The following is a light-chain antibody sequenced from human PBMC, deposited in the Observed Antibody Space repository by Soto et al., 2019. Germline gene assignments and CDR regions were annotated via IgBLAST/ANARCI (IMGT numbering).Light chain of an antibody. Sequence: DFKMTQSPSSLSASVGDRVTITCRASQDIRDDLGWYQQKPGKAPKRLIYGASRLQSGVPSRFNGSGSGTGFTLTISSLQPEDFATYYCLHYSSYPYTFGQGTKLEIK. CDR3: LHYSSYPYT. CDR1: QDIRDD. V-gene: IGKV1-17*01. J-gene: IGKJ2*01. CDR2: GAS.